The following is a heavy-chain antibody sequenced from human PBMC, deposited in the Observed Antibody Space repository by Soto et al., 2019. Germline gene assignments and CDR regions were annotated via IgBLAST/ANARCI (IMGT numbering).Heavy chain of an antibody. CDR1: GFTFSSYG. CDR2: IWYDGSNK. CDR3: ARGSSGWNDAFDI. Sequence: GGSLRLSCAASGFTFSSYGMHWVRQAPGKGLEWVAVIWYDGSNKYYADSVKGRFTISRDNSKNTLYLQMNSLRAEDTAVYYCARGSSGWNDAFDIWGQGTMVTVSS. V-gene: IGHV3-33*01. J-gene: IGHJ3*02. D-gene: IGHD6-19*01.